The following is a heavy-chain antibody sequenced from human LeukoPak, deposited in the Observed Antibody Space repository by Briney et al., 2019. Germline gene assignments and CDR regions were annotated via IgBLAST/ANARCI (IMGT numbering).Heavy chain of an antibody. V-gene: IGHV3-66*01. CDR1: GFTVSSNY. CDR2: IYSGGST. CDR3: ARWPDYYDSSGYYDY. D-gene: IGHD3-22*01. Sequence: QDGGSLRLSCAASGFTVSSNYMSWVRQAPGKGLEWVSVIYSGGSTYYADSVKGGFTISRDNSKNTLYLQMNSLRAEDTAVYYCARWPDYYDSSGYYDYWGQGTLVTVSS. J-gene: IGHJ4*02.